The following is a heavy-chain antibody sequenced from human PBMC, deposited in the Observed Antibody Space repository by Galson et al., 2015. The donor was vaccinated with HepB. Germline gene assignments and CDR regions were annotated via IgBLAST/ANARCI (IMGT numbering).Heavy chain of an antibody. CDR3: ARERASGAIVGATHVAAFDI. Sequence: SETLSLTCTVSAGSISSYYWSWIRQPPGKGLEWIGYIYYSGSTNYNPSLKSRVTISVDTSKNQFSLKLSSVTAADTAVYYCARERASGAIVGATHVAAFDIWGQGTMVTVSS. CDR1: AGSISSYY. D-gene: IGHD1-26*01. CDR2: IYYSGST. J-gene: IGHJ3*02. V-gene: IGHV4-59*01.